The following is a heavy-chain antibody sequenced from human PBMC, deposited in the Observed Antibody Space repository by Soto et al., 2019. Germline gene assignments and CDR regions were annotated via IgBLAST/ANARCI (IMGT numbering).Heavy chain of an antibody. CDR1: GFTVSSNY. CDR2: IYIGGGT. CDR3: ARGGGTDPFDY. V-gene: IGHV3-53*01. Sequence: GGSLRLSCAVSGFTVSSNYVSWVRQAPGKGLEWVSVIYIGGGTYYADSVKGRFTISRDNSKNTVSLQMISLRVEDTALYYCARGGGTDPFDYWGQGTLVTVSS. D-gene: IGHD3-16*01. J-gene: IGHJ4*02.